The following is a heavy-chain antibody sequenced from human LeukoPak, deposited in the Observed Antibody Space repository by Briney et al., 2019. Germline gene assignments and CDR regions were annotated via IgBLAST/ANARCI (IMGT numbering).Heavy chain of an antibody. CDR2: ISYDGSNK. V-gene: IGHV3-30*04. Sequence: GRSLRLSCAASGFTFSSYAMHWVRQAPGKGLEWEAVISYDGSNKYYADSVKGRFTISRDNSKNTLYLQMNSLGAEDTAVYYCARDRFRVATTPFDYWGQGTLVTVSS. D-gene: IGHD5-12*01. CDR1: GFTFSSYA. J-gene: IGHJ4*02. CDR3: ARDRFRVATTPFDY.